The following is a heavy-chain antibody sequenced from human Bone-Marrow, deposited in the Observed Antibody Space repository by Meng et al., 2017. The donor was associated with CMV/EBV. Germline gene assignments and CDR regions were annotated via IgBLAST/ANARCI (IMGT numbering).Heavy chain of an antibody. CDR3: ARDAVAAGLGDAFDI. CDR1: GGSISSSSYH. D-gene: IGHD6-13*01. Sequence: GSLRLSCTVSGGSISSSSYHWGWIRQPPGRGLEWIGSFYYSGTTYYNPSLKSRVTISVDASKNQFSLRLSSVTAADTAVYYCARDAVAAGLGDAFDIWGQGTMVTVSS. J-gene: IGHJ3*02. V-gene: IGHV4-39*07. CDR2: FYYSGTT.